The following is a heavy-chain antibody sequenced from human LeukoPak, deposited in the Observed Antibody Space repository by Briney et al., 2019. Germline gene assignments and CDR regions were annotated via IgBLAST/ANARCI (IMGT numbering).Heavy chain of an antibody. CDR3: AREGSGFPFDY. Sequence: SETLSLTCTVSGGSISGYYWSWIRQPPGKGLEWIGYIYYTGSTNYNPSLKSRVTISVDTSESQFSLKLSSMTAADTAVYYCAREGSGFPFDYWGQGTLVTVSS. D-gene: IGHD3-10*01. V-gene: IGHV4-59*01. CDR2: IYYTGST. J-gene: IGHJ4*02. CDR1: GGSISGYY.